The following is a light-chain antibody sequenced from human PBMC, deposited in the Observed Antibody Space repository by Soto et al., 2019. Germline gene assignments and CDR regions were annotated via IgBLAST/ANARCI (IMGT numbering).Light chain of an antibody. CDR2: LTY. J-gene: IGKJ4*01. V-gene: IGKV2-28*01. Sequence: VMTQSTLSLPVTPGEPASISCRSTQSLLHSDGYNHLDWYLQKPGQSPQLLIYLTYHRASGVPDRFIGSGSGTEFTLKSSRVEAEDVGVYYCMQSLQAHSFGGGTTLQIK. CDR1: QSLLHSDGYNH. CDR3: MQSLQAHS.